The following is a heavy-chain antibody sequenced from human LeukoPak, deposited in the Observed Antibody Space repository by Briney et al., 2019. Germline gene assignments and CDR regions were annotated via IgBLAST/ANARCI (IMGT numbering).Heavy chain of an antibody. D-gene: IGHD3-3*01. V-gene: IGHV4-38-2*02. J-gene: IGHJ5*02. CDR3: ARAGRWEEYYDFWSGYYTSVWFDP. CDR2: IYHSGST. Sequence: SETLSLTCTVSGYSISSGYYWGWIRQPPGKGLEWIGSIYHSGSTYYNPSLKSRVTISVDTSKNQFSLKLSSVTAADTAVYYCARAGRWEEYYDFWSGYYTSVWFDPWGQGTLVTVSS. CDR1: GYSISSGYY.